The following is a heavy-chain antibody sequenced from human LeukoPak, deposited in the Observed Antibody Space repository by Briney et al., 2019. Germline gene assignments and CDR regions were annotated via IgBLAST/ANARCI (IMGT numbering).Heavy chain of an antibody. D-gene: IGHD1-26*01. CDR2: INHSGST. CDR1: GGSISSYH. Sequence: PSETLSLTCSVSGGSISSYHWNRIRQPPGKGLEWIGEINHSGSTNYNPSLKSRVTISVDTSKNQFSLKLGSVTAADTAVYYCARSRLGIVGATRYNWFDPWGQGTLVTVSS. J-gene: IGHJ5*02. V-gene: IGHV4-34*01. CDR3: ARSRLGIVGATRYNWFDP.